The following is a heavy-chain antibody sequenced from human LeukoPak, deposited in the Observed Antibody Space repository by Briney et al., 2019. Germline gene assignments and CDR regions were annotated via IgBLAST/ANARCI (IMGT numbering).Heavy chain of an antibody. Sequence: GGSLRLSCAASGFTFSSYWMSWVRQAPGKGLEWVANIKQDGSEKYYVNSVKGRFTISRDNAKNSLHLQMNSLRAEDTAIYYCAREDDWNYEDYWGQGTLVTVSS. D-gene: IGHD1-7*01. CDR2: IKQDGSEK. V-gene: IGHV3-7*01. CDR1: GFTFSSYW. CDR3: AREDDWNYEDY. J-gene: IGHJ4*02.